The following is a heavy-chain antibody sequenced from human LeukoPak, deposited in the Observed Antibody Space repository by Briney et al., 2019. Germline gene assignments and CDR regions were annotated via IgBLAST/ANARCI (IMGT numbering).Heavy chain of an antibody. CDR3: AILYYDSSGYYLNQL. Sequence: ASVKVSCKASGYTFTSYGISWVRQAPGQGLEWVGWISAYNGNTNYAQKLQGRVTMTTDTSTSTAYMEVRSLRSDDTAVYYCAILYYDSSGYYLNQLWGQGTLVTVSS. D-gene: IGHD3-22*01. CDR2: ISAYNGNT. CDR1: GYTFTSYG. V-gene: IGHV1-18*01. J-gene: IGHJ4*02.